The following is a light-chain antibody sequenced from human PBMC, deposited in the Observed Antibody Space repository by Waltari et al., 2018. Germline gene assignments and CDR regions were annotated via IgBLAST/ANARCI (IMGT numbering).Light chain of an antibody. CDR1: SNDAGTYKL. CDR2: EVN. V-gene: IGLV2-23*02. J-gene: IGLJ3*02. Sequence: QSALTQPASVSGSPGQSITISCAGTSNDAGTYKLVSLYQQQPGKVPKLILYEVNKRPSGVSNRFSGSKSANTASLTISGLQAEDEADYYCCSYTGNSASEFGGGTKLIVL. CDR3: CSYTGNSASE.